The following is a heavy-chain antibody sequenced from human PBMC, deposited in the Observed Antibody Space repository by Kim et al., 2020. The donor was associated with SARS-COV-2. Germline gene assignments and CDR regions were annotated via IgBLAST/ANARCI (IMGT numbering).Heavy chain of an antibody. D-gene: IGHD3-3*01. V-gene: IGHV1-18*01. J-gene: IGHJ4*02. CDR2: ISAYNGDT. CDR3: ARDDDFWSGAIDY. CDR1: GYTFTSYG. Sequence: ASLKVSCKTSGYTFTSYGISWVRQAPGQGLEWMGWISAYNGDTNYAQKLQGRVTMTTDTSTNTAYMERRSLRSDDTALYYCARDDDFWSGAIDYWGQGTLVTVSS.